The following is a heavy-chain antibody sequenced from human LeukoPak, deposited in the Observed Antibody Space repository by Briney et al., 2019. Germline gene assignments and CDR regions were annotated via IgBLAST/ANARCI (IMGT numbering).Heavy chain of an antibody. Sequence: PGGSLRLSCAASGFTFSSYALSWVRQAPGKGLEWVSAIVDSGDSTNNADSVKGRFTISRDNSKNTLYLQMHSLRAEDTAVYYCAKGRRASSSWAFDYWGQGTLVTVSS. J-gene: IGHJ4*02. CDR2: IVDSGDST. CDR3: AKGRRASSSWAFDY. CDR1: GFTFSSYA. D-gene: IGHD6-13*01. V-gene: IGHV3-23*01.